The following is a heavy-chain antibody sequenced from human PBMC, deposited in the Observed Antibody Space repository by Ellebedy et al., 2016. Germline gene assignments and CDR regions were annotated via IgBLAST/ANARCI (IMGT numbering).Heavy chain of an antibody. CDR2: IYSGGST. CDR1: GFTVSSNY. D-gene: IGHD1-26*01. V-gene: IGHV3-53*01. CDR3: AKAPSRIVGATSGLGAFDI. Sequence: GESLKISXAASGFTVSSNYMSWVRQAPGKGLEWVSVIYSGGSTYYADSVKGRFTISRHNSKNTLYLQMNSLRAEDTAVYYCAKAPSRIVGATSGLGAFDIWGQGTMVTVSS. J-gene: IGHJ3*02.